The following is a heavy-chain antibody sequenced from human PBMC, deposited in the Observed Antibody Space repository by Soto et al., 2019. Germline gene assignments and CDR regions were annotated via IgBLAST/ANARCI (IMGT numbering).Heavy chain of an antibody. CDR2: ISGSGGST. V-gene: IGHV3-23*01. J-gene: IGHJ4*02. CDR1: GFTFSSYA. D-gene: IGHD2-15*01. CDR3: AKDLRAYCSGGSCYSLYYFDY. Sequence: GGSLRLSCAASGFTFSSYAMSWVRQAPGKGLEWVSAISGSGGSTYYADSVKGRFTISRDNSKNTLYLQMNSLRAEDTAVYYCAKDLRAYCSGGSCYSLYYFDYWGQGTLVTVSS.